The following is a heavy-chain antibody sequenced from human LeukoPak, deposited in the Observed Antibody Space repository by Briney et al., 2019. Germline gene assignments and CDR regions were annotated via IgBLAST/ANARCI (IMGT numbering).Heavy chain of an antibody. V-gene: IGHV4-59*02. CDR2: IYYSGST. D-gene: IGHD5-18*01. CDR1: GGSVSSYY. Sequence: PSETLSLTCTVSGGSVSSYYWSWIRQPPGKGLEWIGYIYYSGSTNYNPSLKSRVTISVDTSKNQFSLNLRSLTAADTAVYYCAREGKQLMVDYYYYMDVWGKGTTVTVSS. CDR3: AREGKQLMVDYYYYMDV. J-gene: IGHJ6*03.